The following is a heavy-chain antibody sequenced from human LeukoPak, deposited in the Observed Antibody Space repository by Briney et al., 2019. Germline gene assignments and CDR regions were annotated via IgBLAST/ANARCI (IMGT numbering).Heavy chain of an antibody. J-gene: IGHJ4*02. V-gene: IGHV4-34*01. CDR3: ARGRSKRYDSSGYPYYFDY. CDR2: INHSGST. D-gene: IGHD3-22*01. CDR1: GGSFSGYY. Sequence: SETLSLTCAVYGGSFSGYYWSWIRQPPGKGLEWIGEINHSGSTNYNPSLKSRVTISVDTSKNQFSLQLSSVTAADTAVYYCARGRSKRYDSSGYPYYFDYWGQGTLVTVSS.